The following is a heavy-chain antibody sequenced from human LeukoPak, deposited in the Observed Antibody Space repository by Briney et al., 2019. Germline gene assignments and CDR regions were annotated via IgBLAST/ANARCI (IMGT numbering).Heavy chain of an antibody. V-gene: IGHV4-30-4*08. J-gene: IGHJ4*02. D-gene: IGHD3-3*01. CDR1: GGSISSGDYY. Sequence: SETLSLTCTISGGSISSGDYYWSWIRQPPGKGLEWIGYIYYSGSTYYNPSLKSRVTISVDTSKNQFSLKLSSVTAADTAVYYCASHDFWSGVTGYWGQGTLVTVSS. CDR3: ASHDFWSGVTGY. CDR2: IYYSGST.